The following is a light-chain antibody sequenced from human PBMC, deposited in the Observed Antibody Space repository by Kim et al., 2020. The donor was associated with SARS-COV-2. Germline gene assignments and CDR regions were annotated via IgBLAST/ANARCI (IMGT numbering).Light chain of an antibody. V-gene: IGKV3-15*01. CDR3: QQYNVRPPDT. CDR2: GAY. CDR1: QSVGFK. Sequence: ESPGERATLSCRASQSVGFKLAWYQQKPGQAPRLLIYGAYTRATGIPARFSGSGSGTEFTLTITSLQSEDFAVYYCQQYNVRPPDTFGQGTKLEI. J-gene: IGKJ2*01.